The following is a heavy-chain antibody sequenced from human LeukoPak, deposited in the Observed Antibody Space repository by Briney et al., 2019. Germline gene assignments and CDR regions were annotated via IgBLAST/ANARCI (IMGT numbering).Heavy chain of an antibody. Sequence: AGRSLRLSCEASGFTFSSYGMHWVRQAPGKGLEWVAVISYDGSNTYYADSVKGRFTISRDNSKNMLYLQMNSLRAEDTAVYYCAKPYYYGSRSYMDYWGQGTLVTVSS. D-gene: IGHD3-10*01. CDR3: AKPYYYGSRSYMDY. CDR1: GFTFSSYG. CDR2: ISYDGSNT. J-gene: IGHJ4*02. V-gene: IGHV3-30*18.